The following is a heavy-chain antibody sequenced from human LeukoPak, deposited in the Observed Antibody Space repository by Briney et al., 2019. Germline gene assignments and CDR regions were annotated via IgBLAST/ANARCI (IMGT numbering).Heavy chain of an antibody. CDR3: AREIHVRWYDILTGFDY. V-gene: IGHV3-7*01. J-gene: IGHJ4*02. CDR2: IKQDGSEK. Sequence: PGGSLRLSCAASGFTFSGYWMSWVRQAPGKGLEWVANIKQDGSEKYYVDSVKGRFTISRDNARNSLYLQMNSLRAEDTAVYYCAREIHVRWYDILTGFDYWGQGTLVTVSS. CDR1: GFTFSGYW. D-gene: IGHD3-9*01.